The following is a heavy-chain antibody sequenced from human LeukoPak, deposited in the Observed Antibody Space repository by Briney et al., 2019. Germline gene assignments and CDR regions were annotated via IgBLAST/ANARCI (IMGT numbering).Heavy chain of an antibody. CDR3: ARLGSSSWFFDY. J-gene: IGHJ4*02. CDR2: IYTSGST. Sequence: QTLSLTCTVSGGSISSGSYYWSWIRQPAGKGLEWIGRIYTSGSTNYNPSLKSRVTISVDTSKNQFSLQLSSVSAADTAVYYCARLGSSSWFFDYWGQGTLVTVSS. CDR1: GGSISSGSYY. V-gene: IGHV4-61*02. D-gene: IGHD6-13*01.